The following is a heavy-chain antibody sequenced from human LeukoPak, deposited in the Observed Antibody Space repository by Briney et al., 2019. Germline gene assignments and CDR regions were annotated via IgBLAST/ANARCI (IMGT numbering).Heavy chain of an antibody. CDR3: ARVRLIAAAGTLGY. Sequence: ASVKVSCKASGYTFTSYDISWVRQATGQGLEWMGWMNPNSGNTGYAQKFQGRVTMTRNTSISTAYMELSSLRSEDTAVYYCARVRLIAAAGTLGYWGQGTLVTVSS. CDR2: MNPNSGNT. D-gene: IGHD6-13*01. CDR1: GYTFTSYD. V-gene: IGHV1-8*01. J-gene: IGHJ4*02.